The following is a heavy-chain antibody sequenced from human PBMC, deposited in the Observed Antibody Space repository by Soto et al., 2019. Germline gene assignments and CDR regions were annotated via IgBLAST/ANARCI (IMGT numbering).Heavy chain of an antibody. CDR1: GYSFTSYL. J-gene: IGHJ4*02. V-gene: IGHV5-10-1*01. D-gene: IGHD3-3*02. CDR3: ARLLANISDSGDY. CDR2: IDPSDSYT. Sequence: GGSLKISFKSSGYSFTSYLIILVLQMPGKGLEWMGRIDPSDSYTNYSPSFQGHVTISADKSISTAYLQWSSLKASDTAMYYCARLLANISDSGDYWGQGTLVTVSS.